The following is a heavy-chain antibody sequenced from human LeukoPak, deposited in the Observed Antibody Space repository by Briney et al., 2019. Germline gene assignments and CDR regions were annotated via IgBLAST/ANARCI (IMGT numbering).Heavy chain of an antibody. CDR1: GFTFSDYS. CDR3: VREGLGPSFSAWFDP. CDR2: IRYDGNNK. D-gene: IGHD3/OR15-3a*01. J-gene: IGHJ5*02. Sequence: PGGSLRLSCAASGFTFSDYSMHWVRQAPGKGLNWVAFIRYDGNNKYYADSVKGRFTISRDNSENTLYLQMNSLRPEDTAVYYCVREGLGPSFSAWFDPWGHGTLVTVSS. V-gene: IGHV3-30*02.